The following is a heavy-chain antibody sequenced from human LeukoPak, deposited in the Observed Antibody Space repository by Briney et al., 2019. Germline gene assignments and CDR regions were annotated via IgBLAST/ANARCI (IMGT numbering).Heavy chain of an antibody. Sequence: PGGSLRLSCAASGFTFSSYWMNWVRQAPGKGLEWVANIKQDGSGKYYVDSVKGRFTISRDNAKNSLFLQMNSLGAEDTAVYYCVGGAWFDPWGQGTLVTVSS. CDR1: GFTFSSYW. CDR2: IKQDGSGK. J-gene: IGHJ5*02. D-gene: IGHD3-3*01. V-gene: IGHV3-7*02. CDR3: VGGAWFDP.